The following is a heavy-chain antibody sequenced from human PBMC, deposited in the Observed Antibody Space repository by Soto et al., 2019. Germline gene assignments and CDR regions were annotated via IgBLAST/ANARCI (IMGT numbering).Heavy chain of an antibody. CDR1: GGTFSSYA. V-gene: IGHV1-69*06. CDR2: IIPIFGTA. J-gene: IGHJ3*02. D-gene: IGHD3-22*01. CDR3: ARARLATMIVLPPDAFDI. Sequence: ASVKVSCKASGGTFSSYAISWVRQAPGQGLEWMGGIIPIFGTANYAQKFQGRVTITADKSTSTAYMELSSLRSEDTAVYYCARARLATMIVLPPDAFDIWGQGTMVTVSS.